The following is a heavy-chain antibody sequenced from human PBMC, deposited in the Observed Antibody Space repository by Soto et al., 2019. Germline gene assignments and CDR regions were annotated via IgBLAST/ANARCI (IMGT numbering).Heavy chain of an antibody. CDR1: GFTFSSYG. Sequence: GGSLRLSCAASGFTFSSYGIHWVRQAPGKGLEWVAVIWYDGSNKYYADSVKGRFTISRDNSKNTVYLQMNSLRVEDTAVYYCARDHGGPSSGHYYYYGMDVWGQGTTVTVSS. J-gene: IGHJ6*02. D-gene: IGHD6-19*01. CDR2: IWYDGSNK. CDR3: ARDHGGPSSGHYYYYGMDV. V-gene: IGHV3-33*01.